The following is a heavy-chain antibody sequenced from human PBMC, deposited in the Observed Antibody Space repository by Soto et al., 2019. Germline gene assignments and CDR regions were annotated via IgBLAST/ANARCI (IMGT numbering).Heavy chain of an antibody. J-gene: IGHJ4*02. D-gene: IGHD1-26*01. CDR1: GGSISSYY. V-gene: IGHV4-59*08. CDR3: ARRYGGNLDY. Sequence: PAETLSLTCTVSGGSISSYYWSWIRQPPGKGLEWIGYIYYSGSTNYNPSLKSRVTISVDTSKNQFSLKLSSVTAADTAVYYCARRYGGNLDYWGQGTLVTVSS. CDR2: IYYSGST.